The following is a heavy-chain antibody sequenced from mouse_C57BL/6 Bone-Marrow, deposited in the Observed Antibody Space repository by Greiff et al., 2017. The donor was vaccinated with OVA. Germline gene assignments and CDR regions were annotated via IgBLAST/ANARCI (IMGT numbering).Heavy chain of an antibody. CDR3: ARRAGFYWYFDV. Sequence: EVKLMESGGGLVKPGGSLKLSCAASGFTFSDYGMHWVRQAPEKGLEWVAYISSGSSTIYYADTVKGRFTISRDNAKNTLVLQMTSLRSEDTAMYYCARRAGFYWYFDVWGTGTTVTVSS. D-gene: IGHD3-1*01. J-gene: IGHJ1*03. CDR2: ISSGSSTI. V-gene: IGHV5-17*01. CDR1: GFTFSDYG.